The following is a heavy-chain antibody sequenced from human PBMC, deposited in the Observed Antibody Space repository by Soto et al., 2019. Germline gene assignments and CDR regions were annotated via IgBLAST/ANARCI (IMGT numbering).Heavy chain of an antibody. D-gene: IGHD3-9*01. CDR1: GGSISSGGYY. Sequence: QVQLQESGPGLVKPSQTLSLTCTVSGGSISSGGYYWSWIRQHPGKGLEWIGYIYYSGSTYYNPYLKSRVTISVDTSKNQFSLKLSSVTAADTAVYYCARVGLRYFDWLLYHAFDIWGQGTMVTVSS. V-gene: IGHV4-31*03. CDR3: ARVGLRYFDWLLYHAFDI. J-gene: IGHJ3*02. CDR2: IYYSGST.